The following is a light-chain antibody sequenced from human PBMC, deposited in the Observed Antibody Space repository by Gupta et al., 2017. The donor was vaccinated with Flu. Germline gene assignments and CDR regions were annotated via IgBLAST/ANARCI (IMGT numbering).Light chain of an antibody. CDR1: QGISID. CDR2: GAS. V-gene: IGKV1-9*01. Sequence: DIQLTQSPSFLSASVGDRVTITCRASQGISIDLAWYQQKPGKAPNLLIYGASTVNTGVPSRFSGSGSGTEFTLTISSLQPEDFGTYYCQRRNTFQFTFGHGTKVDIK. CDR3: QRRNTFQFT. J-gene: IGKJ3*01.